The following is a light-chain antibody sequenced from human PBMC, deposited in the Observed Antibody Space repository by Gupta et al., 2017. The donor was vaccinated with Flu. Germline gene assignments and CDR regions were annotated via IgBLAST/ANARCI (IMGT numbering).Light chain of an antibody. CDR2: AAS. CDR3: RQSYTTPRT. Sequence: DTQMTQSPSSLSAFVGDRVTITCRASQSISSYLNWYQQKPRKAPKLLIYAASSLQSGVPSRFSGSGSGTDFTLTISSLQPEDFATYYCRQSYTTPRTFGQGTKVEMK. J-gene: IGKJ1*01. CDR1: QSISSY. V-gene: IGKV1-39*01.